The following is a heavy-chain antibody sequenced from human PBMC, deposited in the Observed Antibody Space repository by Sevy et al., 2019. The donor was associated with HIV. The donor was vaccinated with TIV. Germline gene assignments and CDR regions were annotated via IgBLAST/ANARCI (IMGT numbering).Heavy chain of an antibody. CDR2: ISGSGGST. J-gene: IGHJ4*02. D-gene: IGHD6-13*01. Sequence: GGSLRLSCAASGFIFSSYVMSWVRQAPGKGLEWVSTISGSGGSTYYADSVKGRFTISRDNSKNTLDLQMNSLRAEDTAVYYCEAIATAGGDYWGQGTLVTVSS. CDR1: GFIFSSYV. V-gene: IGHV3-23*01. CDR3: EAIATAGGDY.